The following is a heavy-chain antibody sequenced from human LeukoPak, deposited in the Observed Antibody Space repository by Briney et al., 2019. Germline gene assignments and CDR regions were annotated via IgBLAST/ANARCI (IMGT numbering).Heavy chain of an antibody. D-gene: IGHD1-1*01. CDR2: ISYDGSNK. CDR1: VFPFSRYS. J-gene: IGHJ4*02. CDR3: ARGSGRGFDY. V-gene: IGHV3-30*03. Sequence: GGSLRLSCTTSVFPFSRYSMNWVRQAPGKGLEWVAVISYDGSNKYYADSVKGRFTISRDNSKNTLYLQMNSLRAEDTAVYYCARGSGRGFDYWGQGTLVTVSS.